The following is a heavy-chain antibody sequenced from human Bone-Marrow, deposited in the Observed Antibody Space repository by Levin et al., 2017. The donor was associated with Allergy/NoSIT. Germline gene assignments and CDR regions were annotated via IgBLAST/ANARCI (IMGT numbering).Heavy chain of an antibody. CDR3: ARGDSIMDLYDSETSSMDV. Sequence: SVKVSCKASGGTFSSSPISWVRQAPGQGLEWMGMIIPIFGSTTYAQKFQGRVTITADESTGTTYMELTSLTSEDTAVYYCARGDSIMDLYDSETSSMDVWGQGTTVTVSS. CDR2: IIPIFGST. V-gene: IGHV1-69*13. CDR1: GGTFSSSP. D-gene: IGHD3-10*01. J-gene: IGHJ6*02.